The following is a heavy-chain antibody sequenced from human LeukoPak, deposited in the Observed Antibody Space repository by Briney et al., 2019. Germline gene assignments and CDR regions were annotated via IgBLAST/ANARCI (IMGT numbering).Heavy chain of an antibody. V-gene: IGHV4-59*01. Sequence: SETLSLTCTVSGGSISGYYWTWIRQHPGKGLEWIGYVDHTGSTKFNPSLNGRVSISRDTSNNFFSLRLRSVTAADTAVYARGRVSSSTWYSTYYYFFYMDFWGKGTTVTVSS. CDR3: GRVSSSTWYSTYYYFFYMDF. D-gene: IGHD4-11*01. CDR2: VDHTGST. J-gene: IGHJ6*03. CDR1: GGSISGYY.